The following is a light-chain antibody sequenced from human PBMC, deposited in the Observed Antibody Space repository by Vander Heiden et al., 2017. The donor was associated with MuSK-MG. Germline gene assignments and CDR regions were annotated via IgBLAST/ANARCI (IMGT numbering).Light chain of an antibody. V-gene: IGLV4-69*01. Sequence: HLVLTQSPSASASPGAPVKLTCTPSSGHSSYAIAWHQQQPEKGPRYLMKLNSDGSHSKGDGIPDRFSGSSSGAERYLTISSLQSEDEADYYCQTWGTGPWVFGGGTKLTVL. CDR1: SGHSSYA. CDR3: QTWGTGPWV. CDR2: LNSDGSH. J-gene: IGLJ3*02.